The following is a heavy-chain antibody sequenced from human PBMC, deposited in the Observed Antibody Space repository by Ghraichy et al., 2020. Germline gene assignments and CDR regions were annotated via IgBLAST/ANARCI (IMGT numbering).Heavy chain of an antibody. J-gene: IGHJ4*02. D-gene: IGHD1-26*01. Sequence: GGSLRLSCAASGFTFSSYGMHWVRQAPGKGLEWVAVISYDGSNKYYADSVKGRFTISRDNSKNTLYLQMNSLRAEDTAVYYCAKDVSGSYYDYWGQGTLVTVSS. CDR2: ISYDGSNK. CDR1: GFTFSSYG. V-gene: IGHV3-30*18. CDR3: AKDVSGSYYDY.